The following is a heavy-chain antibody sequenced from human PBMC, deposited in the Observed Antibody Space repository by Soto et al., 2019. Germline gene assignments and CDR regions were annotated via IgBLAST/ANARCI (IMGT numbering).Heavy chain of an antibody. CDR3: ARDALVRGVHPPDY. CDR2: IWYDGSNE. V-gene: IGHV3-33*01. D-gene: IGHD3-10*01. Sequence: QVQLAESVGGVVQSGRSLRLACAASGFALSSFYMHWVRQAQGKGLEWVAVIWYDGSNEYYADSVKGRFTISRDNSKNTLDLQMNSLRVEDTAGYYCARDALVRGVHPPDYLVQGSLVTVSS. J-gene: IGHJ4*02. CDR1: GFALSSFY.